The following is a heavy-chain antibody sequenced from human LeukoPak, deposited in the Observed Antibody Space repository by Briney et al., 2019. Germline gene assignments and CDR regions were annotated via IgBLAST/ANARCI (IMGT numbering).Heavy chain of an antibody. CDR2: MSSSGNTI. V-gene: IGHV3-11*01. D-gene: IGHD2-2*01. Sequence: GGSLRLSCAASGFTFSDYYMSWIRQAPGKGLEWVSYMSSSGNTIYYADSVRGRFTISRDNAKNSLYLQMHGLRAEDTAVYYCATYIYCSSTSCFRRLLDNWGQGTQVTVSA. CDR1: GFTFSDYY. J-gene: IGHJ4*02. CDR3: ATYIYCSSTSCFRRLLDN.